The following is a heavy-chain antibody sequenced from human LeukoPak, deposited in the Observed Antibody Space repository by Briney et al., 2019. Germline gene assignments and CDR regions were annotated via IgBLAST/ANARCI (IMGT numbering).Heavy chain of an antibody. CDR2: INPNSGGT. CDR3: VRGRRDGYKPLDY. D-gene: IGHD5-24*01. J-gene: IGHJ4*02. CDR1: GYTFTGYY. V-gene: IGHV1-2*02. Sequence: ASVKVSCKASGYTFTGYYMHWVRQAPGQGLEWMGWINPNSGGTNYAQKFQGRVTMTRDTSISTAYMELSRLRSDDSAVYYCVRGRRDGYKPLDYWGQGTLVTVSS.